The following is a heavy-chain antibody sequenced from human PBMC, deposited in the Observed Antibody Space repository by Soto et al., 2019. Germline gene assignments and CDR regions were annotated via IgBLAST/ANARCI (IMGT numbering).Heavy chain of an antibody. D-gene: IGHD2-2*01. Sequence: KPSETLSLTCAVSGDSISRSNWWSWVRQPPGKGLEWIGEIYHSGSTNYNPSLKSRVTISVDKSKNQFSLKLSSVTAADTAVYYCARDFCSSTSCHWFDPWGQGILVTVSS. J-gene: IGHJ5*02. CDR3: ARDFCSSTSCHWFDP. V-gene: IGHV4-4*02. CDR1: GDSISRSNW. CDR2: IYHSGST.